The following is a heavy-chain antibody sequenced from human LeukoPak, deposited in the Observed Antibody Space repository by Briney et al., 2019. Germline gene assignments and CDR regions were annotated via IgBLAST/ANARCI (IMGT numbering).Heavy chain of an antibody. D-gene: IGHD2-2*02. CDR3: ARQLGYCSSTSCHKEIDY. J-gene: IGHJ4*02. CDR2: INHSGST. Sequence: PSETLSLTYAVYGGSFSGYYWSWIRQPPGKGLEWIGEINHSGSTNYNPPLKSRVTISVDTSKNQFSLKLSSVTAADTAVYYCARQLGYCSSTSCHKEIDYWGQGTLVTVSS. CDR1: GGSFSGYY. V-gene: IGHV4-34*01.